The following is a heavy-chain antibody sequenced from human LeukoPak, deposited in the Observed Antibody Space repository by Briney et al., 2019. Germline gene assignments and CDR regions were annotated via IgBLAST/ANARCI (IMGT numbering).Heavy chain of an antibody. Sequence: GGSLRLSCAASGFTFSSYWMHWVRQAPGKGLEWVAVISYDSSNKYYADSVKGRFTISRDNSQNTLYLETNSLRVEDTAIFHCAAAYCSTTACSPLAYWGQGILVTVSS. J-gene: IGHJ4*02. CDR2: ISYDSSNK. CDR3: AAAYCSTTACSPLAY. V-gene: IGHV3-30*03. D-gene: IGHD2-2*01. CDR1: GFTFSSYW.